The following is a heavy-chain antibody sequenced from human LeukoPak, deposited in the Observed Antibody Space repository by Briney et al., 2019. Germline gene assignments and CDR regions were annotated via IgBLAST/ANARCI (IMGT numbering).Heavy chain of an antibody. Sequence: PSETLSLTCTVSGGSISSYYWSWIRQPPGKGLEWIGYIYYSGSTNYNPSLKSRVTISVDTSKNQFSLKLSSVTAADTAVYYCARSSITMVRGVTIFDPWGQGTLVTASS. J-gene: IGHJ5*02. CDR2: IYYSGST. V-gene: IGHV4-59*01. D-gene: IGHD3-10*01. CDR1: GGSISSYY. CDR3: ARSSITMVRGVTIFDP.